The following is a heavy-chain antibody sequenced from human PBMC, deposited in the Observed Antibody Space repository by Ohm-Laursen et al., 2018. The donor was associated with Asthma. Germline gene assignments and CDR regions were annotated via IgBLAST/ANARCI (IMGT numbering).Heavy chain of an antibody. J-gene: IGHJ4*02. Sequence: SLRLSWAASKFTFSNYAMNWVRQPPGKGLEWASEISSTGGSTDYADSVMGRFATPRDDSKNTLYLQMNSLRPDDTAVFYCARDVMEWYLPAFDFWGQGTLVTVSS. D-gene: IGHD3-3*01. CDR1: KFTFSNYA. CDR2: ISSTGGST. CDR3: ARDVMEWYLPAFDF. V-gene: IGHV3-23*01.